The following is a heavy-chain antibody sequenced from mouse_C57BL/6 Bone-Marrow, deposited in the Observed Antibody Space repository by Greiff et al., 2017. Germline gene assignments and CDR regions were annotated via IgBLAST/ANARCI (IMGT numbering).Heavy chain of an antibody. J-gene: IGHJ2*01. D-gene: IGHD2-1*01. CDR1: GYTFTDYE. CDR3: TRDLLWSPFDY. Sequence: QVQLQQSGAELVRPGASVTLSCKASGYTFTDYEMHWVKQTPVHGLEWIGAIDPETGGTAYNQKFKGKAILTADKSSRTAYMELRSLTSEDSAVYYCTRDLLWSPFDYSGQGTTLTVSS. V-gene: IGHV1-15*01. CDR2: IDPETGGT.